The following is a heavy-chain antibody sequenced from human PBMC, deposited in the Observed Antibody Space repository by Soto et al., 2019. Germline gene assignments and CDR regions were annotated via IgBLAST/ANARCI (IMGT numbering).Heavy chain of an antibody. CDR3: GRGRSGQIVVFY. J-gene: IGHJ4*02. Sequence: ASVKVSCKASRYTFTGHYIHWVRQAPEQGPEWMGEIGPASGATRYAQRFQGRVTMTRDMSITTVYMELNNLRPDDTAVYYCGRGRSGQIVVFYWGQGTPVTVSS. CDR1: RYTFTGHY. V-gene: IGHV1-2*02. CDR2: IGPASGAT. D-gene: IGHD1-26*01.